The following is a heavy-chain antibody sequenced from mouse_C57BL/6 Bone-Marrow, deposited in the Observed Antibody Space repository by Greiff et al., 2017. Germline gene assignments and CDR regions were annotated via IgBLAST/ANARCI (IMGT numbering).Heavy chain of an antibody. D-gene: IGHD2-3*01. CDR2: IWTGGGT. Sequence: QVQLKESGPGLVAPSQSLSIPCTVSGFSFTSYAISWVRQPPGKGLEWLGVIWTGGGTNYNSALKSRLSISKDNNKSQVFLKMNRLQTDDTARYYCSITSYDDHGYYYAIDNWGQGTSVTVSS. J-gene: IGHJ4*01. CDR3: SITSYDDHGYYYAIDN. CDR1: GFSFTSYA. V-gene: IGHV2-9-1*01.